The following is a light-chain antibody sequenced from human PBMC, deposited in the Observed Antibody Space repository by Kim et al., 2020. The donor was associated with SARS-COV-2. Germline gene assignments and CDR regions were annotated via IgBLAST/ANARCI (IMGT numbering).Light chain of an antibody. Sequence: VVLTQSAGTLSLSPGERAAVSCRASQGVSTFLAWYQQRPGQPPRLLIYGASNRATGIPERFSGSGSGTDFTLTISRLEPEDSAVYYCRQYGSPFYTFGQGTKLEI. J-gene: IGKJ2*01. CDR2: GAS. CDR3: RQYGSPFYT. V-gene: IGKV3-20*01. CDR1: QGVSTF.